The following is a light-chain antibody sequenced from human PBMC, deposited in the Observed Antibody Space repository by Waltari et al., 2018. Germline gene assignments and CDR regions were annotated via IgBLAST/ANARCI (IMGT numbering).Light chain of an antibody. V-gene: IGKV3-11*01. CDR3: QQRRSWPLT. Sequence: EIVLTQSPAILSFSPGERATLSCRASQSVGTSLAWYQKRPGQSPRLLIYDASYRATGIPARFSGSGSETDFTLTISSLQPEDFAVYYCQQRRSWPLTFGGGTRVQI. J-gene: IGKJ4*01. CDR2: DAS. CDR1: QSVGTS.